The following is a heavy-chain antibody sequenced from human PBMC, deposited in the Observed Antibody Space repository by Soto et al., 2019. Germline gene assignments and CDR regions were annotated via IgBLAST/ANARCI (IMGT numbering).Heavy chain of an antibody. CDR3: AGMPYTSGLRFDP. J-gene: IGHJ5*02. D-gene: IGHD6-19*01. V-gene: IGHV4-30-2*01. Sequence: SETLSLTCTVSGDSVSRGHYYWSWIRQPPGKALQWIGFIYQSGVTSHNPSLASRVSISLDRSNNQCSLKLKSVTAADTAVYFCAGMPYTSGLRFDPWGPGTLVTVSS. CDR2: IYQSGVT. CDR1: GDSVSRGHYY.